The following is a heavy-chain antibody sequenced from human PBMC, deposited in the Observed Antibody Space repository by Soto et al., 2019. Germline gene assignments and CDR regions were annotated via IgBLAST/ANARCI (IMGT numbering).Heavy chain of an antibody. CDR1: GGTFNNYA. V-gene: IGHV1-69*13. CDR3: ARKFILGARPLGGFDP. Sequence: SVQVSCKASGGTFNNYAVTWVRQAPGQGLEWMGGIVPIFGTANYAQKFQGRVTITADESTSTAYMELSSLRSEDTAVYYCARKFILGARPLGGFDPWG. D-gene: IGHD6-6*01. J-gene: IGHJ5*02. CDR2: IVPIFGTA.